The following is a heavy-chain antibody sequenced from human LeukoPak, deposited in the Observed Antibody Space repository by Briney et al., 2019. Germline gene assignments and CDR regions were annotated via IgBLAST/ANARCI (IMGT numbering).Heavy chain of an antibody. CDR1: GDSISSSSYY. Sequence: SETLSLTCTVSGDSISSSSYYWAWIRQPPEKGLEWIGSIYYSGSTYYNPSLRSRVTISVDTSKNQFSLKLISVTAADTAVYYCARPVGNYPCFDYWGQGVLVTVSS. V-gene: IGHV4-39*01. J-gene: IGHJ4*02. D-gene: IGHD5-24*01. CDR3: ARPVGNYPCFDY. CDR2: IYYSGST.